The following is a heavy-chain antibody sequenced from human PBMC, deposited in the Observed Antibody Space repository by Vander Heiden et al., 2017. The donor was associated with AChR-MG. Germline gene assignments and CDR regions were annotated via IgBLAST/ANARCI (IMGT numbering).Heavy chain of an antibody. CDR3: ARHLSGSWVDWLYKPLGY. D-gene: IGHD3-9*01. V-gene: IGHV4-39*01. CDR2: IYYRGST. CDR1: GGSISSSSYY. Sequence: QLQLQESGPGLVKPSETLSLTCTVSGGSISSSSYYWGWIRQPPGKGLEWIGSIYYRGSTYYNPSLKRRVTISVDTSKNQFSLKLSSVTAADTAVYYCARHLSGSWVDWLYKPLGYWGQGTLVTVSS. J-gene: IGHJ4*02.